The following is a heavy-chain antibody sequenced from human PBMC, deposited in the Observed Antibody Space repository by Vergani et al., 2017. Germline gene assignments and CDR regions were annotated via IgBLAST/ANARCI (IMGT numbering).Heavy chain of an antibody. CDR3: ARDLLPKYDFWSGYSHAYYYYYGMDV. J-gene: IGHJ6*02. CDR2: INSDGSST. CDR1: GFTFSSYW. Sequence: EVQLVESGGGLVQPGGSLRLSCAASGFTFSSYWMPWVRQAPGKGLVWVSRINSDGSSTSYADSVKGRFTISRDNAKNTLYLQMNSLRAEDTAVYYCARDLLPKYDFWSGYSHAYYYYYGMDVWGQGTTVTVSS. V-gene: IGHV3-74*01. D-gene: IGHD3-3*01.